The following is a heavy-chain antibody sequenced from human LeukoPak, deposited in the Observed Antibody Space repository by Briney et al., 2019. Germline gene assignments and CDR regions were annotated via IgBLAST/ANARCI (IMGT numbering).Heavy chain of an antibody. V-gene: IGHV3-21*01. D-gene: IGHD4-17*01. CDR3: ARDLTYGDFDY. J-gene: IGHJ4*02. CDR2: ISSSSSYT. CDR1: GFTFSSYS. Sequence: GGSLRLSCAASGFTFSSYSMNWVRQAPGKGLEWVSSISSSSSYTYYADSVKGRFTISRDNAKNSLYLQVNSLRAEDTAVYYCARDLTYGDFDYWGQGTLVTVSS.